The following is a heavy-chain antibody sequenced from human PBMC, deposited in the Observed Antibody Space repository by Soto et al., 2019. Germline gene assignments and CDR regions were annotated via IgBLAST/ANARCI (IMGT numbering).Heavy chain of an antibody. CDR1: KITFSNFY. CDR2: IWYDGSNK. CDR3: ARDIGYDFWSGNNWLDP. J-gene: IGHJ5*02. Sequence: WGSLGPTFLAPKITFSNFYQQLGPPGPGKGLEWVAVIWYDGSNKYYADSVKGRFTISRDNSKNTLYLQMNSLRAEDTAVYYCARDIGYDFWSGNNWLDPWGQGTLVTVSS. D-gene: IGHD3-3*01. V-gene: IGHV3-33*08.